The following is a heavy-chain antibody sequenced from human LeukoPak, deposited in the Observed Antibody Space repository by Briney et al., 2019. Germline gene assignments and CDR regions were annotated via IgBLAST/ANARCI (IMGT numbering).Heavy chain of an antibody. CDR2: IYHSGST. Sequence: PSETLSITCAVSGYSISSGYYWGWIRQPPGKGLEWIGSIYHSGSTYYNPSLKSRVTISVDTSKNQFSLKLSSVTAADTAVYYCARQRGILTGPRGAFDIWGQGTMVTVSS. CDR3: ARQRGILTGPRGAFDI. D-gene: IGHD3-9*01. J-gene: IGHJ3*02. V-gene: IGHV4-38-2*01. CDR1: GYSISSGYY.